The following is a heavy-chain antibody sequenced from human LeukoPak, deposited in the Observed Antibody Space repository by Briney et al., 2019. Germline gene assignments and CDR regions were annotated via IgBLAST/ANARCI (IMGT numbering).Heavy chain of an antibody. CDR2: ISGSGGST. CDR3: AKDKVGDGDYAYYFDY. D-gene: IGHD4-17*01. V-gene: IGHV3-23*01. CDR1: GLTFSSYA. Sequence: GGSLRLSCAASGLTFSSYAMSWVRQAPGKGLEWVSAISGSGGSTYYADSVKGRFTISRDNSKNTLYLQMNSLRAEDTAVYYCAKDKVGDGDYAYYFDYWGQGTLVTVSS. J-gene: IGHJ4*02.